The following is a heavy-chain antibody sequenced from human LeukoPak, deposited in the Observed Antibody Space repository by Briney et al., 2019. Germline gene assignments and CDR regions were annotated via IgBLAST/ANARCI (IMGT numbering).Heavy chain of an antibody. J-gene: IGHJ5*02. CDR3: ARHPSHTRIAAAGTRWFDP. CDR2: IYYSGST. V-gene: IGHV4-59*08. CDR1: GGSISSYY. Sequence: SETLSLTCTVSGGSISSYYWSWIRQPPGKGLEWIGYIYYSGSTNYNPSLKSRVTISVDTSKNQFSLKLSSVTAADTAVYYCARHPSHTRIAAAGTRWFDPWGQGTLVTVSS. D-gene: IGHD6-13*01.